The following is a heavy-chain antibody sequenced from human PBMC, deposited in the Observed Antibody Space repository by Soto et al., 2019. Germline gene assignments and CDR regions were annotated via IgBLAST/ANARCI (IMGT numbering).Heavy chain of an antibody. Sequence: SETLSLTCAVYGGSFSGYYWNWIRQPPGKTLEWIGTIYYHGNTYSNPSLKSRVTISVDTSNNQLSLKLRSVTAADTAVYYCARHDGFSSGWIFDYWGHGTLVTVSS. CDR1: GGSFSGYY. J-gene: IGHJ4*01. V-gene: IGHV4-34*01. CDR2: IYYHGNT. D-gene: IGHD6-19*01. CDR3: ARHDGFSSGWIFDY.